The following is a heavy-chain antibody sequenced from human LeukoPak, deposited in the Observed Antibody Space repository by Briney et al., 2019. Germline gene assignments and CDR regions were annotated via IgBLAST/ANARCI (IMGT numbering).Heavy chain of an antibody. J-gene: IGHJ4*02. CDR2: ITATGDTA. CDR3: AGDRNSDWYSPLDY. V-gene: IGHV3-23*01. D-gene: IGHD6-19*01. CDR1: GFTFKKCD. Sequence: GGSLRLSCVASGFTFKKCDKRWMRQARGEGVEWVANITATGDTAYYPDSVKGRFPISRDNSRNTVYMQMDSLRAEDTAIYYCAGDRNSDWYSPLDYWGQGSQVTVSP.